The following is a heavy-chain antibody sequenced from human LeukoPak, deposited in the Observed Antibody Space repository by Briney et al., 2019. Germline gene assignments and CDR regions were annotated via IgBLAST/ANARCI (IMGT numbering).Heavy chain of an antibody. Sequence: GGSLRHSCAASGITFSRFAMSWVRQAPGKGLEWVSVVSESGDSTHYAESVKGRFTISRDNSKNTLYLQMNSLRAEDTAVYYCAKLVGATTGDYWGQGNLVTVSS. CDR3: AKLVGATTGDY. D-gene: IGHD1-26*01. CDR1: GITFSRFA. J-gene: IGHJ4*02. CDR2: VSESGDST. V-gene: IGHV3-23*01.